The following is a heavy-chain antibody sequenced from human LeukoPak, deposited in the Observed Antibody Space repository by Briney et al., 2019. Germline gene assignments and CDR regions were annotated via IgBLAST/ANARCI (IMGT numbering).Heavy chain of an antibody. D-gene: IGHD6-6*01. CDR2: MYYSGNT. CDR1: GGSISSSSYY. V-gene: IGHV4-39*01. J-gene: IGHJ4*02. Sequence: SETLSLTCSVSGGSISSSSYYWGWIRQPPGKGLEWIGSMYYSGNTYYNPSLKSRVPISVDTSKNQFSLKLSSVTAADTAVYYCARFGSIAAPSYYFDYWGQGTLVTVSS. CDR3: ARFGSIAAPSYYFDY.